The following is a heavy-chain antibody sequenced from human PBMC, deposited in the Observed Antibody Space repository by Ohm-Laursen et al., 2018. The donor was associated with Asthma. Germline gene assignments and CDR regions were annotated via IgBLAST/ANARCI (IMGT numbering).Heavy chain of an antibody. CDR2: ISAYNGNT. Sequence: VASVKVSCKASGYTFTSYAMNWVRQAPGQGLEWMGWISAYNGNTNYAQKLQGRVTMTTDTSTSTAYMELRSLRSDDTAVYYCARVRGYYYDSSGYYGWYFDLWGRGTLVTVSS. CDR3: ARVRGYYYDSSGYYGWYFDL. D-gene: IGHD3-22*01. V-gene: IGHV1-18*01. CDR1: GYTFTSYA. J-gene: IGHJ2*01.